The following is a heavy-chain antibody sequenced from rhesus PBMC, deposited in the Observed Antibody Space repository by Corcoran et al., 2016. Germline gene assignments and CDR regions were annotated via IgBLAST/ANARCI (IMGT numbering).Heavy chain of an antibody. CDR2: ISGSSGST. CDR1: GGSVSSSNW. D-gene: IGHD2-21*01. Sequence: QVQLQESGPGLVKPSETLSLTCAVSGGSVSSSNWWSWSRQPPGKGLEWIGYISGSSGSTYYNPSLKSRVTISTDTSKNQFSLKLSSVTAADTAVYYCARGVVNFNWYFDLWGPGTPITISS. V-gene: IGHV4-65*01. J-gene: IGHJ2*01. CDR3: ARGVVNFNWYFDL.